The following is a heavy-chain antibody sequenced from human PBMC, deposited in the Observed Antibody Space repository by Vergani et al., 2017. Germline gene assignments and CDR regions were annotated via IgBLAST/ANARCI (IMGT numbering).Heavy chain of an antibody. CDR1: GFTFSSYA. CDR2: ISYDGSNK. D-gene: IGHD3-10*01. J-gene: IGHJ4*02. V-gene: IGHV3-30-3*01. Sequence: VQLVESGGGVVQPGRSLRLSCAASGFTFSSYAMHWVRQAPGKGLEWVAVISYDGSNKYYADSVKGRFTISRDNSKNTLYLQMNSLRAEDTAVYYCARDRDVLLWFGGGAFDYWGQGTLVTVSS. CDR3: ARDRDVLLWFGGGAFDY.